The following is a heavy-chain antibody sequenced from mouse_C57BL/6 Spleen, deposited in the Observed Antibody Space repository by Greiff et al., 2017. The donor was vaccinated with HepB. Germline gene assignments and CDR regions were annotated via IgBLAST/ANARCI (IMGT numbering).Heavy chain of an antibody. Sequence: QVQLQQPGAELVKPGASVKLSCKASGYTFTSYWMHWVKQRPGQGLEWIGMIHPNSGSTNYNEKFKSKATLTVDKSSSTAYMQLSSLTSEDSAVYYCARYYYGSSYGYAMDYRGQGTSVTVSS. CDR3: ARYYYGSSYGYAMDY. J-gene: IGHJ4*01. CDR2: IHPNSGST. V-gene: IGHV1-64*01. D-gene: IGHD1-1*01. CDR1: GYTFTSYW.